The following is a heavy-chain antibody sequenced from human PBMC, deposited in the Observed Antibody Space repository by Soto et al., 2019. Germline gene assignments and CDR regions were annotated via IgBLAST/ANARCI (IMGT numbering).Heavy chain of an antibody. CDR2: MYHSGST. CDR3: ARVPDY. CDR1: GGSISSGGYS. J-gene: IGHJ4*02. Sequence: PSETLCLTCAVSGGSISSGGYSWSWIRQPPGKGLEWIGYMYHSGSTYYNPSLKSRVTISIDRSKNQFSLKLSSVTAADTAVYYGARVPDYWGQGILVPVSS. V-gene: IGHV4-30-2*01. D-gene: IGHD2-2*01.